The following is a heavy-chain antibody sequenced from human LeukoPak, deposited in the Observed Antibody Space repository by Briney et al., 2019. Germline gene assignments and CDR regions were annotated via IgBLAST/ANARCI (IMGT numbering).Heavy chain of an antibody. V-gene: IGHV1-46*01. D-gene: IGHD2-21*02. Sequence: ASVKVSCKASGYTFTSYYMHWVRQAPGQGLEWMGIINPSGGSTSYAQKFQGRVTMTRDTSTSTVYMELNSLRSEDTAVYYCAREGRWHIVVVTAPSDAFDIWGQGTMVTVSS. J-gene: IGHJ3*02. CDR2: INPSGGST. CDR1: GYTFTSYY. CDR3: AREGRWHIVVVTAPSDAFDI.